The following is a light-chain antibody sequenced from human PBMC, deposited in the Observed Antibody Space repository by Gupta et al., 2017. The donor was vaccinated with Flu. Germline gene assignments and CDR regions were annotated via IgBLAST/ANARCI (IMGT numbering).Light chain of an antibody. V-gene: IGKV2D-29*02. Sequence: VTPGKPASISCNSSQSRLFSNGRTFLFWYHQKPGQSPRLLIYEGSNRGFGVSDRFSGVGSGTDFTLKISRVEVEDVGVYYCRQSKQLPLTFGGGTKVEIE. CDR3: RQSKQLPLT. CDR1: QSRLFSNGRTF. CDR2: EGS. J-gene: IGKJ4*01.